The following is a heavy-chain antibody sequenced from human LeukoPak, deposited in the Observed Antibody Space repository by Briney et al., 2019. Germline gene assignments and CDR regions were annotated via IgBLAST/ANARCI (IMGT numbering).Heavy chain of an antibody. J-gene: IGHJ6*02. CDR1: GFTFDDYA. CDR3: AKGLYCSGGSCYSRNYYYYGMDV. D-gene: IGHD2-15*01. CDR2: ISRNSGSI. Sequence: PGGSLRLSCAASGFTFDDYAMHWVRQAPGKGLKWVSGISRNSGSIDYADSVKGRFTISRDNAKNFLYLQMNSLRAEDTALYYCAKGLYCSGGSCYSRNYYYYGMDVWGQGTTVTVSS. V-gene: IGHV3-9*01.